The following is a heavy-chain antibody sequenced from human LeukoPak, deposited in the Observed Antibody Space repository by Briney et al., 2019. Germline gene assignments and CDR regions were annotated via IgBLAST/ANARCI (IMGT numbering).Heavy chain of an antibody. J-gene: IGHJ3*02. CDR1: GFTFSNYW. V-gene: IGHV3-74*01. CDR2: INSDGSST. D-gene: IGHD1-26*01. CDR3: ARDTGIYHGRAFDI. Sequence: GGSLRLSCAASGFTFSNYWMHWVRHAPGKGLVWVSRINSDGSSTSYADSVKGRFTISRDIAKNTLYLQMISLRAEDTAVYYCARDTGIYHGRAFDIWGQGTMVTVSS.